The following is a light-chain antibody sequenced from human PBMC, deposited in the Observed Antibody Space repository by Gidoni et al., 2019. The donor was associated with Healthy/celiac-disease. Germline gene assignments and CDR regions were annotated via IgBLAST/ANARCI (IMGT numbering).Light chain of an antibody. Sequence: EIVMSQSPSTLSVSPGERATLSCRASQSVSSYLDWNQQKPGQAPRLLIYGASTRATGIPARFSGSGSGTEFTLTISSLQSEDFAVYYCQQYNNWPPLTFGGGTKVEIK. V-gene: IGKV3-15*01. CDR3: QQYNNWPPLT. CDR2: GAS. J-gene: IGKJ4*01. CDR1: QSVSSY.